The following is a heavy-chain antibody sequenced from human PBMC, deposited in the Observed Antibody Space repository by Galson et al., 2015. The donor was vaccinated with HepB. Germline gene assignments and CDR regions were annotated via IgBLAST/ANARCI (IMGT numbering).Heavy chain of an antibody. CDR2: ISSSGSTI. Sequence: SLRLSCAASGFTFSSYEMNWVHQAPGKGLEWVSYISSSGSTIYYADSVKGRFTISRDNAKNSLYLQMNSLRAEDTAVYYCARWGGQYGMDVWGQGTTVTVSS. J-gene: IGHJ6*02. V-gene: IGHV3-48*03. D-gene: IGHD3-3*01. CDR3: ARWGGQYGMDV. CDR1: GFTFSSYE.